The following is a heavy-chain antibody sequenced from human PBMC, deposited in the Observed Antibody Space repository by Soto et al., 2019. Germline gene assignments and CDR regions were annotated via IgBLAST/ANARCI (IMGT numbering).Heavy chain of an antibody. CDR2: IYWNDDK. Sequence: QITLKESGPTLVKPTQTLTLTCTFSGFSLSTSGVGVGWIRQPPGKALEWLALIYWNDDKRYSPSLKSRLTITKDTSKNQVVLTMTNMDPVDTATYYCAHSLGDYDILTGYYNVPLIEYWGQGTLVTVSS. CDR3: AHSLGDYDILTGYYNVPLIEY. V-gene: IGHV2-5*01. J-gene: IGHJ4*02. D-gene: IGHD3-9*01. CDR1: GFSLSTSGVG.